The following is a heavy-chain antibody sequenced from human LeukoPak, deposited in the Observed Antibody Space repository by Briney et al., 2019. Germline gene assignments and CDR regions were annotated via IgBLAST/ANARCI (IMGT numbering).Heavy chain of an antibody. D-gene: IGHD2-8*01. CDR3: ARDLIL. CDR1: RGSISSGSYY. CDR2: IYTSGST. Sequence: SETLSLTCTDSRGSISSGSYYWSWIRQPAGKGLEWIGRIYTSGSTNYNPSLKSRVTISVDTSKNQFSLKLSSVTAADTAVYYCARDLILWGQGTLVTVSS. J-gene: IGHJ4*02. V-gene: IGHV4-61*02.